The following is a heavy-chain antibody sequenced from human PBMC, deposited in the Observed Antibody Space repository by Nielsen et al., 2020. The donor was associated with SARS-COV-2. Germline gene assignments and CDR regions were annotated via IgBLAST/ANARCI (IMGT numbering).Heavy chain of an antibody. CDR2: IYHSGST. J-gene: IGHJ4*02. Sequence: SETLSLTCTVSGYSISSGYYWGWIRQPPGKGLEWIGSIYHSGSTYYNPSLKSRATISVDTSKNQFSLKLSSVTAADTAVYYCARSADYYFDYWGQGTLVTVSS. D-gene: IGHD3/OR15-3a*01. CDR1: GYSISSGYY. V-gene: IGHV4-38-2*02. CDR3: ARSADYYFDY.